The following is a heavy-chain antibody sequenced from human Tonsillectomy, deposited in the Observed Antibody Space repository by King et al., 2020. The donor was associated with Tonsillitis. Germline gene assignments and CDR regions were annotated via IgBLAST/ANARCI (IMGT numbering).Heavy chain of an antibody. Sequence: QLVQSGAEVKKPGASVKVSCKASGYTFTDYYIHWVRQAPGQGLEWMGWLTPNIGGTKYAQKFQGRVTMTRDTSISTAYMDLSRLRSEDTAVYYCTRDNEIMITFGGVIVPDYWGQGTLVTVSS. J-gene: IGHJ4*02. CDR2: LTPNIGGT. D-gene: IGHD3-16*02. CDR3: TRDNEIMITFGGVIVPDY. V-gene: IGHV1-2*02. CDR1: GYTFTDYY.